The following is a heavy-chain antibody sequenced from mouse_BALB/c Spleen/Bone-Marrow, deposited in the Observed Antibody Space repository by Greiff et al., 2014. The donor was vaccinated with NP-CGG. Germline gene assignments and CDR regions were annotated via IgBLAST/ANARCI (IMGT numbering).Heavy chain of an antibody. D-gene: IGHD1-1*01. CDR2: IDPAYGNT. CDR3: ARNYGSSLDY. Sequence: VQLQQSGAEIVKPGASVKSSCTTSGFNIEDSYIYWMKQRPEQGLEWIGRIDPAYGNTKYDPKFQGKATITVDTSSATAYLQLSSLTSEDTAVYYCARNYGSSLDYWGQGTTLTVSS. J-gene: IGHJ2*01. CDR1: GFNIEDSY. V-gene: IGHV14-3*02.